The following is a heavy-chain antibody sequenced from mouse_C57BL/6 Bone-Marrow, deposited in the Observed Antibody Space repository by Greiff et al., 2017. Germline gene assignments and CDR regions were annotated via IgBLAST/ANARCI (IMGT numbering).Heavy chain of an antibody. CDR2: IDPATGGT. J-gene: IGHJ1*03. D-gene: IGHD1-1*01. V-gene: IGHV1-15*01. CDR1: GYTFTDYE. Sequence: VQLQQSGAELVRPGASVTLSCKASGYTFTDYEMHWVKQTPVHGLEWIGAIDPATGGTAYNQKFKGKAILAADKSSSTAYMELRSLTSEDSAVYYGTRSTTVVATNWYFDVWGTGTTVTVSS. CDR3: TRSTTVVATNWYFDV.